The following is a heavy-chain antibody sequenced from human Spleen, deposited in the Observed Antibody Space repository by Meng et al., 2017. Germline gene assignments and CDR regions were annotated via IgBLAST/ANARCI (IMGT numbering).Heavy chain of an antibody. CDR3: AREASEYSGGWKI. V-gene: IGHV1-46*04. CDR1: GYTFTNDY. D-gene: IGHD6-19*01. CDR2: INPSGGST. J-gene: IGHJ3*02. Sequence: ASVKVSCKASGYTFTNDYIHWVRQAPGQGLEWMGIINPSGGSTSYAQKLQGRVTMTRDTSTTTVYMELSSLRSEDTAVYYCAREASEYSGGWKIWGQGTMVTVSS.